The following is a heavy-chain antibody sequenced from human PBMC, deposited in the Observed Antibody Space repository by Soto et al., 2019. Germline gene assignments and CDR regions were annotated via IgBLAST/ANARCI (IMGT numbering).Heavy chain of an antibody. V-gene: IGHV2-5*02. CDR3: AHRLDGVIVSPFGD. Sequence: SGPTLVNPTQTLTLTCTFSGFSLSTSGVGVSWIRQPPGKALEWLAFIFWDDDKRYNPSLKSRLTITKDTSKNQVVLTMTNMDLVDTATYYCAHRLDGVIVSPFGDWGQGTRVTVSS. D-gene: IGHD3-16*02. CDR1: GFSLSTSGVG. J-gene: IGHJ4*02. CDR2: IFWDDDK.